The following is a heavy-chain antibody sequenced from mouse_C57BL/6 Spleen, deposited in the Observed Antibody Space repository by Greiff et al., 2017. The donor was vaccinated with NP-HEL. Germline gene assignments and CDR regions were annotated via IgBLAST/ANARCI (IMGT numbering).Heavy chain of an antibody. CDR1: GYSFTDYN. Sequence: EVQLQQSGPELVKPGASVTISCKASGYSFTDYNMNWVKQSNGKSLEWIGVINTNYGTPRYIQQFPGKATLNVDQSSSTAYMQHNSQTSKDSAVYYCAKGRKSYDGIFDYWGQGTTLTVSS. V-gene: IGHV1-39*01. CDR3: AKGRKSYDGIFDY. D-gene: IGHD2-3*01. J-gene: IGHJ2*01. CDR2: INTNYGTP.